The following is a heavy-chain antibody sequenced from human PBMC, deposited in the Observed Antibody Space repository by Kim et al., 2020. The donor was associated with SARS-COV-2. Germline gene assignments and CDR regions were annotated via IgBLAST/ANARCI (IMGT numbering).Heavy chain of an antibody. Sequence: YYADSVKGRFTISRDNSKNTLYLQMNSLRAEDTAVYYCAKDVSTVTGFDYWGQGTLVTVSS. J-gene: IGHJ4*02. CDR3: AKDVSTVTGFDY. V-gene: IGHV3-30*02. D-gene: IGHD4-17*01.